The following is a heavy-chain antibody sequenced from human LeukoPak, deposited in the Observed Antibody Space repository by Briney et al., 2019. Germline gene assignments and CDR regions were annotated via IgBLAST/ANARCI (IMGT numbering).Heavy chain of an antibody. Sequence: TSETPSLTCAVYGGSFSGYYWSWIRQPPGKGLEWIGEINHSGSTNYNPSLKSRVTISVDTSKNQFSLKLSSVTAADTAVYYCARLDGHSSSSGGGGYWGQETLVTVSS. J-gene: IGHJ4*02. D-gene: IGHD6-6*01. V-gene: IGHV4-34*01. CDR1: GGSFSGYY. CDR2: INHSGST. CDR3: ARLDGHSSSSGGGGY.